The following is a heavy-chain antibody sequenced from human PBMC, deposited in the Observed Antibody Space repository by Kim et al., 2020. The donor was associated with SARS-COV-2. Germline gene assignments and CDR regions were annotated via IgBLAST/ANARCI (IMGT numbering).Heavy chain of an antibody. V-gene: IGHV1-18*04. CDR3: ARVGPLTITPQDYYYYYGMDV. CDR1: GYTFTSYG. D-gene: IGHD3-3*01. CDR2: ISAYNGNT. Sequence: ASVKVSCKASGYTFTSYGISWVRQAPGQGLEWMGWISAYNGNTNYAQKLQGRVTMTTDTSTSTAYMELRSLRSDDTAVYYCARVGPLTITPQDYYYYYGMDVWGQGTTVTVSS. J-gene: IGHJ6*02.